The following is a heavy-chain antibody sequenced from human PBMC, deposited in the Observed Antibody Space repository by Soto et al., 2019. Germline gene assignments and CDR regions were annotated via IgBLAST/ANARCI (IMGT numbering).Heavy chain of an antibody. J-gene: IGHJ4*02. CDR2: INPSGGST. Sequence: GASVKVSCKASGYTFTSYYMHWVRQAPGQGLEWMGIINPSGGSTSYAQKFQGRVTMTRDTSTSTVYMELSSLRSEDTAVYYCARDQSDIVVVVAATDPFDYWGQGTLVTVSS. D-gene: IGHD2-15*01. V-gene: IGHV1-46*01. CDR1: GYTFTSYY. CDR3: ARDQSDIVVVVAATDPFDY.